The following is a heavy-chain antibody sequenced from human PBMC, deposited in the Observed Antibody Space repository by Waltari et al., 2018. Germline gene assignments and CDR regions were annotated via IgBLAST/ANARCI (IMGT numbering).Heavy chain of an antibody. V-gene: IGHV3-21*01. CDR2: ISGSTGYI. CDR1: GFTFSTYS. D-gene: IGHD5-12*01. CDR3: ARAEQPMATIIGVDY. Sequence: EVQLVESGGGLVKPGGSLRLSCAASGFTFSTYSMNWVRQDPGKGLGWGSSISGSTGYIYYADSVKGRFTNARDDAKSSLYLEMNGLRGEDTAIYYCARAEQPMATIIGVDYWGQGTLVTVSS. J-gene: IGHJ4*02.